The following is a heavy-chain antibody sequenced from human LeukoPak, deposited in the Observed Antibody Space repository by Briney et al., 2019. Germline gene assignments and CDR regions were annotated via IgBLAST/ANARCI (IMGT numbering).Heavy chain of an antibody. Sequence: GGSLRLSCAASGFIFSSYGMHWVRQAPGKGLEWVAFIRSDGSNKYYADSVKGRFTISRDNAKNSLYLQMNSLRAEDTAVYYCAELGITMIGGVWGKGTTVTISS. CDR1: GFIFSSYG. V-gene: IGHV3-30*02. J-gene: IGHJ6*04. CDR2: IRSDGSNK. CDR3: AELGITMIGGV. D-gene: IGHD3-10*02.